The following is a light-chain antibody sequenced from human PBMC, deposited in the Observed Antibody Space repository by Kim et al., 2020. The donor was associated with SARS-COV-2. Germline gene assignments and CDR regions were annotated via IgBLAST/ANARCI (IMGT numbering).Light chain of an antibody. V-gene: IGKV3-11*01. Sequence: SWCTWDRAPHSCWPSQQVVSPLPWDHQQPAQAPRLRFYDKAHRAPDIPARFSGSGSGTPFPLTTSALEPEDFAVYKCQQRTNWSYSFRQGNKLEI. CDR2: DKA. CDR3: QQRTNWSYS. J-gene: IGKJ2*03. CDR1: QQVVSP.